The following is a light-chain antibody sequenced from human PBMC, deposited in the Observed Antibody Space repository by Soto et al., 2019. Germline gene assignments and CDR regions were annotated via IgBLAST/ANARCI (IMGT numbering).Light chain of an antibody. Sequence: QSALAQPASVSGSPGQSITISCTGTSSDAGGHNYVSWYQQHPGKAPKLTIYDVSNRPSGISNRFSGSKSGNTASLTISGRHTEDEADYYCSLYTDSRGVVFGGGTKLTVL. CDR1: SSDAGGHNY. V-gene: IGLV2-14*01. J-gene: IGLJ2*01. CDR3: SLYTDSRGVV. CDR2: DVS.